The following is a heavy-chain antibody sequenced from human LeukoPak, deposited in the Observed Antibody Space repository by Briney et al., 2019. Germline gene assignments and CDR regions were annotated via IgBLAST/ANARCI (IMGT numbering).Heavy chain of an antibody. CDR2: ISSSSDTM. V-gene: IGHV3-48*04. CDR3: ARIPYGSGSPDGY. D-gene: IGHD3-10*01. CDR1: GFTFSDYT. Sequence: GGSLRLSCAASGFTFSDYTMNWVRQAPGKGLEWVSYISSSSDTMYYADSVKGRFTISRDNAKNSLYLQMNSLRAEDTALYYCARIPYGSGSPDGYWGQGTLVTVSS. J-gene: IGHJ4*02.